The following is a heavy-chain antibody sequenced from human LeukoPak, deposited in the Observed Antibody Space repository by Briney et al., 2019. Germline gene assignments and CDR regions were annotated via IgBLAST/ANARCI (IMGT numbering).Heavy chain of an antibody. J-gene: IGHJ4*02. CDR3: AKTGSSGWYYFDY. CDR2: VSGSGGST. V-gene: IGHV3-23*01. CDR1: GLTFSSYA. Sequence: PGGSLRLSCAASGLTFSSYAMSWVRQAPGKGLEWVSTVSGSGGSTYYADSVKGRFTISRDNSKNTLYLQMNSLRADDTAVYYCAKTGSSGWYYFDYWGQGTLVTVSS. D-gene: IGHD6-19*01.